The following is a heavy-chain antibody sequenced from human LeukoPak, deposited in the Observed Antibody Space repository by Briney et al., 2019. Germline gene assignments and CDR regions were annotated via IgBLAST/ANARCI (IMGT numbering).Heavy chain of an antibody. CDR1: GGSISSYN. D-gene: IGHD2-2*01. Sequence: SETLSLTCTVSGGSISSYNWSWIRQPPGKGLEWIGYIYYSGSTNYNPSLKSRVTISVDTSKNQSSLKLSSVTAADTAVYYCARGPGYCSSTSCPYGTAFFDYWGQGTLVTVSS. J-gene: IGHJ4*02. CDR3: ARGPGYCSSTSCPYGTAFFDY. V-gene: IGHV4-59*01. CDR2: IYYSGST.